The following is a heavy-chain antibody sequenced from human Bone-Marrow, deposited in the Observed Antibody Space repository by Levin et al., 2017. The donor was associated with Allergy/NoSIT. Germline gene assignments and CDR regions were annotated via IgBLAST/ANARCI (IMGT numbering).Heavy chain of an antibody. CDR3: AKVYYDYVWGTYRDALDAFHI. J-gene: IGHJ3*02. D-gene: IGHD3-16*02. CDR2: ISYDGSNK. V-gene: IGHV3-30*18. CDR1: GFSFTLFG. Sequence: PGGSLRLSCAVSGFSFTLFGMHWVRQAPGKGLEWVAFISYDGSNKYYADSVKGRFTISRDNSKKNLFLQINSLRPEDTAIYYCAKVYYDYVWGTYRDALDAFHIWGQGTMVTVSS.